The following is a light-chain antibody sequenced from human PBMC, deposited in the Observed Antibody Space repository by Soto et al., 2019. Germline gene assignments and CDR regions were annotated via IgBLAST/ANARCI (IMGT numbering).Light chain of an antibody. CDR2: WAS. CDR1: QNILYSPNNKNY. Sequence: DIVMTQSPDFLAVSLGERATINCKSSQNILYSPNNKNYLTWYQLKPGQPPKMVIYWASTRESGVPDRFSGSGSGTDFTLTISSLQAEDVAVYYCQQYLSTPLTFGGGTKVEIK. J-gene: IGKJ4*01. V-gene: IGKV4-1*01. CDR3: QQYLSTPLT.